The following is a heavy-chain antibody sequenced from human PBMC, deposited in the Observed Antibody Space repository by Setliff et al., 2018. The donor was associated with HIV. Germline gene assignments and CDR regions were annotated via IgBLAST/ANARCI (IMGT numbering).Heavy chain of an antibody. J-gene: IGHJ2*01. V-gene: IGHV3-11*04. CDR2: ISSSGATI. Sequence: SCKVSGHIITELSVHWVRQAPGKGLECVSYISSSGATIYYADSVKGRFTISRDNAKNSLYLQMNSLRAEDTAVYYCAKANGYLSGHWYFDLWGRGTLVTVSS. CDR1: GHIITELS. D-gene: IGHD3-10*01. CDR3: AKANGYLSGHWYFDL.